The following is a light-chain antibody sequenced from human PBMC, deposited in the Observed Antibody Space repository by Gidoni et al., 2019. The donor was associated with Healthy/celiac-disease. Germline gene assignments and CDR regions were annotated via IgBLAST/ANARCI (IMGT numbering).Light chain of an antibody. Sequence: DIQMTHSPSTLSASVGDRVTITCRASQSISSWLAWYQQKPGKAPKLLIYDASSLESGVPSRFSGSGSGTEFTLTISSLQPDDFATYYCQQYNSSPWTFGQGTKVEIK. CDR3: QQYNSSPWT. V-gene: IGKV1-5*01. CDR1: QSISSW. CDR2: DAS. J-gene: IGKJ1*01.